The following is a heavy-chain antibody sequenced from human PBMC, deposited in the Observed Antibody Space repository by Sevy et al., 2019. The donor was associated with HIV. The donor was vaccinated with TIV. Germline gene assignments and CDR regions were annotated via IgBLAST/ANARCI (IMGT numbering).Heavy chain of an antibody. CDR3: ARDLRWLQFHGWFDP. CDR2: IMQDGSEK. D-gene: IGHD5-12*01. J-gene: IGHJ5*02. Sequence: GGSLRLSCAASRFTFSSYWMSWVRQAPGKGLEWVANIMQDGSEKYYLDSVKGRFTISRDNAKNSLYLQMNSLRAEDTAVYYCARDLRWLQFHGWFDPWGQGTLVTVSS. V-gene: IGHV3-7*01. CDR1: RFTFSSYW.